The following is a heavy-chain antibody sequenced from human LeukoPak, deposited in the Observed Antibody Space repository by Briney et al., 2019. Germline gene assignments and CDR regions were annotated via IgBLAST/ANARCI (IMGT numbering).Heavy chain of an antibody. CDR2: IYYSGST. D-gene: IGHD3-22*01. J-gene: IGHJ4*02. CDR1: GGSVSSGSYY. Sequence: SETLSLTCTVSGGSVSSGSYYWSWIRQPPGKGLEWIGYIYYSGSTNYNPSLKSRVTISVDTSKNQFSLRLSSVTVADTAVYYCARLGMAASYFYDSSGDKFDYWGQGTLVTVSS. V-gene: IGHV4-61*01. CDR3: ARLGMAASYFYDSSGDKFDY.